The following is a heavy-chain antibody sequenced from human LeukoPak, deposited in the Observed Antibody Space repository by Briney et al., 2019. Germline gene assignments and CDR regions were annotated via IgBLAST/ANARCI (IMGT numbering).Heavy chain of an antibody. CDR3: AKDVRPQRITIFGVATNWFDP. J-gene: IGHJ5*02. CDR1: GFTFSSYA. CDR2: ISGSGGST. V-gene: IGHV3-23*01. Sequence: GGSLRLSCAASGFTFSSYAMNWVRQAPGKGLEWLSAISGSGGSTYYADSVKGRFTISRDNSKNTLYLQMNSLRAEDTAVYYCAKDVRPQRITIFGVATNWFDPWGQGTLVTVSS. D-gene: IGHD3-3*01.